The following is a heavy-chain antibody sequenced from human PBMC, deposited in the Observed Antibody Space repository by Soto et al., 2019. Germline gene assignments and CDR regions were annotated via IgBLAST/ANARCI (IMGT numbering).Heavy chain of an antibody. D-gene: IGHD3-3*01. CDR1: GFTFSSYA. V-gene: IGHV3-23*01. J-gene: IGHJ4*02. Sequence: GGSLRLSCAASGFTFSSYAMSWVRQAPGKGLEWVSAISGSGGSTYYADSVKGRFTISRDNSKNTLYLQMNSLRAEDTAVYYCAKDPKKAIFGVVISNFDYWGQGTLVTVSS. CDR3: AKDPKKAIFGVVISNFDY. CDR2: ISGSGGST.